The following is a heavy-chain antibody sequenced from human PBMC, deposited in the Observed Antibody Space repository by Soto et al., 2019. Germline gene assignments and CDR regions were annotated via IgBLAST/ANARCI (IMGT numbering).Heavy chain of an antibody. Sequence: EVQLVESGGGLVQPGGSLRLTCVASGFPFSIYSMNWVRQAPGKGLEWSSYITSDTNTIKYADSVKGLLTISRDNAKNLVYLQMNSLREEDTAVYFCARSVEGHFDYWGQGTVVTVSS. CDR1: GFPFSIYS. CDR3: ARSVEGHFDY. D-gene: IGHD6-19*01. CDR2: ITSDTNTI. J-gene: IGHJ4*02. V-gene: IGHV3-48*02.